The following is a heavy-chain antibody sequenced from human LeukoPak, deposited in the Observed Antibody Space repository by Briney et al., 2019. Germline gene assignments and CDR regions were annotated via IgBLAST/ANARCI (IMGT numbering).Heavy chain of an antibody. CDR2: IYYSGST. CDR3: VRDSSGWYVWDY. V-gene: IGHV4-59*12. CDR1: GGSISSYY. D-gene: IGHD6-19*01. Sequence: PSETLSLTCTVSGGSISSYYWSWIRQPPGKGLEWIGYIYYSGSTNYNPSLKSRVTISVDTSKNQFSLKLSSVTAADTAVYYCVRDSSGWYVWDYWGQGTLVTVSS. J-gene: IGHJ4*02.